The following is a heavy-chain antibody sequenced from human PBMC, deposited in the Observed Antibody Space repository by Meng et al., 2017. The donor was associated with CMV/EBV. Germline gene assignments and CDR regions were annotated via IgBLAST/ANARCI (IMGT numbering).Heavy chain of an antibody. CDR2: INHSGST. D-gene: IGHD2-2*01. Sequence: SETLSLTCAVYGGSFSGYYWSWIRPPPGKGLEWIGEINHSGSTNYNPSLKSRVTISVDTSKNQFSLKLSSVTAADTAVYYCARGMVVVVPAALRRGGGMDVWGQGTTVTVSS. V-gene: IGHV4-34*01. J-gene: IGHJ6*02. CDR1: GGSFSGYY. CDR3: ARGMVVVVPAALRRGGGMDV.